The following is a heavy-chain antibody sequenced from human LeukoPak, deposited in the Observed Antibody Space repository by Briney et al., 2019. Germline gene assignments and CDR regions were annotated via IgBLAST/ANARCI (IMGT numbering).Heavy chain of an antibody. V-gene: IGHV3-11*01. CDR3: AKDGVLMVYAIPYFDY. Sequence: GGSLRLSCAASGFTFSDYYMSWIRQAPGKGLEWVSYISSSGSTIYYADSVKGRFTISRDNSKNTLYLQMNSLRAEDTAVYYCAKDGVLMVYAIPYFDYWGQGTLVTVSS. CDR1: GFTFSDYY. CDR2: ISSSGSTI. D-gene: IGHD2-8*01. J-gene: IGHJ4*02.